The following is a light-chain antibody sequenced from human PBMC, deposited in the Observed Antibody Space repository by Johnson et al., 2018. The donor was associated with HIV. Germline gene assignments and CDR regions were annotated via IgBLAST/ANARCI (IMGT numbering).Light chain of an antibody. CDR3: GTWDSSLGTYV. CDR1: SSNIGNNY. J-gene: IGLJ1*01. V-gene: IGLV1-51*02. Sequence: QSVLSQPPSVSAAPGQKVTISCSGSSSNIGNNYVSWYQQLPGTAPKLLIYENNKRPSGIPDRFSGSKSGTSATLDITGLQTGDEADYYCGTWDSSLGTYVFGTGAKVPVL. CDR2: ENN.